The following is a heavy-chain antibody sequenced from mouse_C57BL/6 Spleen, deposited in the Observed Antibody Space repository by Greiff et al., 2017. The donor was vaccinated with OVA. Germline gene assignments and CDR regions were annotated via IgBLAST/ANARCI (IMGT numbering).Heavy chain of an antibody. CDR1: GFTFSDYY. D-gene: IGHD1-1*01. Sequence: EVKLMESGGGLVQPGGSLKLSCAASGFTFSDYYMYWVRQTPEKRLEWVAYISNGGGSTYYPDTVKGRFTISRDNAKNTLYLQMSRLKSEDTAMYYCARQGGVYYYGSSPYYAMDYWGQGTSVTVSS. J-gene: IGHJ4*01. CDR2: ISNGGGST. CDR3: ARQGGVYYYGSSPYYAMDY. V-gene: IGHV5-12*01.